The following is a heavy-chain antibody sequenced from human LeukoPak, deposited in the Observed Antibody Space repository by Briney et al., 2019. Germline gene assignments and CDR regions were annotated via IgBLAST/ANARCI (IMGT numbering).Heavy chain of an antibody. D-gene: IGHD1-26*01. Sequence: TPSETLSLTCTVSGYSISSGSHWGWIRQPPGKGLEWIGSIYQSGRTYYNPSLKSRVTISVDTSKNHFSLKLSFVTAADTAVYYCARESGWSYSESSPLDYWGQGTLVTVSS. V-gene: IGHV4-38-2*02. CDR2: IYQSGRT. CDR1: GYSISSGSH. J-gene: IGHJ4*02. CDR3: ARESGWSYSESSPLDY.